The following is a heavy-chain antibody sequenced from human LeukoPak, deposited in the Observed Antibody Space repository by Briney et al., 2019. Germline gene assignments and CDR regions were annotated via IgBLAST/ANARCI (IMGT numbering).Heavy chain of an antibody. CDR1: EFSVGSNY. CDR2: IYSGGST. D-gene: IGHD6-19*01. CDR3: ARGLRYSSGWYYFDY. Sequence: PGGSLRLSCAASEFSVGSNYMTWVRQAPGKGLEWVSLIYSGGSTYYADSVKGRFTISRDNSKNTLYLQMNSLRAEDTAVYYCARGLRYSSGWYYFDYWGQGTLVTVSS. J-gene: IGHJ4*02. V-gene: IGHV3-66*01.